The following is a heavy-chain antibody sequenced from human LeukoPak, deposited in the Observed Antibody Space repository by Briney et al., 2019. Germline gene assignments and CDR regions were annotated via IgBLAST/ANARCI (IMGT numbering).Heavy chain of an antibody. J-gene: IGHJ6*03. CDR3: ARVDWLANHYYYMDV. CDR2: IYHSGST. Sequence: SETLSLTCTVSGDSISSGDYYWSWIRQPPGKGLEWIGSIYHSGSTYYNPSLKSRVTISVDTSKNQFSLKLSSVTAADTAVYYCARVDWLANHYYYMDVWGKGTTVTVSS. V-gene: IGHV4-38-2*02. CDR1: GDSISSGDYY. D-gene: IGHD2-21*01.